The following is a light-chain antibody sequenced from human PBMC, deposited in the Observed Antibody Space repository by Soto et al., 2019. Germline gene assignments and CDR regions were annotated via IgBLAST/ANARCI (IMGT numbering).Light chain of an antibody. J-gene: IGKJ2*01. CDR1: QSVSSN. CDR3: QQYNNGPYT. Sequence: ELVMTQSPVTLSVSPGHRAALSCRASQSVSSNVAWYQQKPGQAPRILIYGASTRATGIPARFSCSGSATEFTLIIGSRHSQHFGGYYCQQYNNGPYTFGQGTKLEMK. V-gene: IGKV3D-15*01. CDR2: GAS.